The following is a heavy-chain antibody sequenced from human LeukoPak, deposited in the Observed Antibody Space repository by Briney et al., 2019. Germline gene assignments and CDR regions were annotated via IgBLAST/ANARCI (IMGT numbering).Heavy chain of an antibody. CDR2: IYPGDSDT. CDR1: GYSFTSYW. V-gene: IGHV5-51*01. Sequence: GESLKISCKGPGYSFTSYWIGWVRQMPGKGLEWMGIIYPGDSDTRYSPSFQGQVTISADKSISTAYLQWSSLKASDTAMYYCARQVQSGYDYNRFDYWGQGTLVTVSS. D-gene: IGHD5-12*01. J-gene: IGHJ4*02. CDR3: ARQVQSGYDYNRFDY.